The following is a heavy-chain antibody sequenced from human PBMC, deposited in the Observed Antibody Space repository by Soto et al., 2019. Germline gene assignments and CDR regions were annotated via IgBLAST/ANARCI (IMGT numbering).Heavy chain of an antibody. CDR2: IIPIFGSP. V-gene: IGHV1-69*01. J-gene: IGHJ6*02. D-gene: IGHD4-4*01. CDR1: GGTLRSHA. CDR3: AGTVEIPYYHGMDV. Sequence: QVQLVQSAAEVKKPGSSVRVSCKASGGTLRSHAINWVRKAPGQELEWMGVIIPIFGSPYYAQKFQGSVTITAYESAITAYLELSSLRSEDTAVYYCAGTVEIPYYHGMDVWGHGTTVTVSS.